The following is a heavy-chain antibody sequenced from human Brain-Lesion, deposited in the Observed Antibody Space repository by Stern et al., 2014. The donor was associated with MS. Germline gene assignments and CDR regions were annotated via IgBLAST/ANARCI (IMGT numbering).Heavy chain of an antibody. CDR2: IYYSGFT. CDR1: GGSISSSTYY. CDR3: ARHDSVPRPSQLYSARDRGPGYFDY. Sequence: VQLVESGPGLAKPSETLSLTCTVSGGSISSSTYYWAWIRQPPGKGLEWIGNIYYSGFTYYNPSLKSRVTISVDMSKNQFSLKLSSVTAADTAIYYCARHDSVPRPSQLYSARDRGPGYFDYWGQGTLVTVSS. J-gene: IGHJ4*02. D-gene: IGHD1-26*01. V-gene: IGHV4-39*01.